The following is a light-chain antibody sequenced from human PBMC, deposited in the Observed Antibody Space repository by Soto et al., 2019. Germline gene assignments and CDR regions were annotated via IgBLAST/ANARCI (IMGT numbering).Light chain of an antibody. Sequence: DIVMTQSPLSLPVSPGDPSSSSCMSSQSLLHSNGYNYFDWYLQKPGQSPQLLIYLGSNLASGVPDSFSGSGSGTDFTLKISRVEAEDVGVYYCMQPLQSWTFGQGTKVDIK. CDR3: MQPLQSWT. CDR2: LGS. J-gene: IGKJ1*01. CDR1: QSLLHSNGYNY. V-gene: IGKV2-28*01.